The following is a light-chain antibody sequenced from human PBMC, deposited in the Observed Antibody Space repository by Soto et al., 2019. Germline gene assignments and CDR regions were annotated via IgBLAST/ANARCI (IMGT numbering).Light chain of an antibody. CDR1: QSVGSF. CDR2: DAS. CDR3: QLRNNWSWT. V-gene: IGKV3-11*01. J-gene: IGKJ1*01. Sequence: IVLTQSPATLSLSPGDRATLSCRASQSVGSFLAWYQQKPGQAPRLLIYDASNRATGIPARFSGSGSGTDFTLTISSLEPEDFAVYYCQLRNNWSWTFGQGTKVEI.